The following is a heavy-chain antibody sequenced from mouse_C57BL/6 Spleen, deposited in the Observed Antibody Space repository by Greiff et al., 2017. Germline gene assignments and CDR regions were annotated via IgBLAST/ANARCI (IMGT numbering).Heavy chain of an antibody. V-gene: IGHV3-6*01. CDR3: ARGGDYDALDY. Sequence: EVKLVESGPGLVKPSQSLSLTCSVTGYSITSGYYWNWIRQFPGNKLAWMGYISYDGSNHYNPSLKNRISITRDTAKNQLFLKLNSVTTEDTATYYCARGGDYDALDYWGQGTSVSGSS. J-gene: IGHJ4*01. CDR1: GYSITSGYY. D-gene: IGHD2-4*01. CDR2: ISYDGSN.